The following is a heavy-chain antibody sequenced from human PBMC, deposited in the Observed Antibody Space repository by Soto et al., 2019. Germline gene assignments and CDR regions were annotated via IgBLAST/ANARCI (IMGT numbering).Heavy chain of an antibody. CDR3: ARVAYGSGSYTSYYYYYGMDV. D-gene: IGHD3-10*01. CDR2: IYYSGST. V-gene: IGHV4-61*01. CDR1: GGSVSSGSYY. J-gene: IGHJ6*02. Sequence: SETLSLTCTVSGGSVSSGSYYWSWIRQPPGKGLEWIGYIYYSGSTSYNPSLKSRVTISVDTSKNQFSLKLSSVTAADTAVYYCARVAYGSGSYTSYYYYYGMDVWGQGTTVTVSS.